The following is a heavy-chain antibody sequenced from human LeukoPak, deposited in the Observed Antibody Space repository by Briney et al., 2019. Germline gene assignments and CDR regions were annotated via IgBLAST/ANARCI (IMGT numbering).Heavy chain of an antibody. CDR3: ARDGAAATDYAFDI. J-gene: IGHJ3*02. CDR1: GFTFSSYS. CDR2: ISSSSSYI. D-gene: IGHD6-25*01. V-gene: IGHV3-21*01. Sequence: GGSLRLSCAASGFTFSSYSMNWVRQAPGKGLEWVSSISSSSSYIYYADSVKGRFTISGDNAKNSLYLQMNSLRAEDTAVYYCARDGAAATDYAFDIWGQGTMVTVSS.